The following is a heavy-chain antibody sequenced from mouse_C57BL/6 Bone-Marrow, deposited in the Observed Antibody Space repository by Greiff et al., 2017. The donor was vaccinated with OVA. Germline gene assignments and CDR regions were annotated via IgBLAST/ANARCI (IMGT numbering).Heavy chain of an antibody. Sequence: QVQLQQPGAELVKPGASVKLSCKASGYTFTSYWMQWVKQRPGQGLEWIGEIDPSDSYTNYNQKFKGKATLTVDTSSSTAYMQLSSLTSEDSAVYYCGYGSTPYWYFDVWGTGTTVTVSS. J-gene: IGHJ1*03. CDR1: GYTFTSYW. CDR2: IDPSDSYT. D-gene: IGHD1-1*01. CDR3: GYGSTPYWYFDV. V-gene: IGHV1-50*01.